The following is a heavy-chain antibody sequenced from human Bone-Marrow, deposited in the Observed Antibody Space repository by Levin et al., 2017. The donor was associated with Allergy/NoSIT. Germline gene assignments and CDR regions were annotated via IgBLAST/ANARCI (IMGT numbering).Heavy chain of an antibody. CDR3: ARAWELLQGFDY. V-gene: IGHV3-11*01. J-gene: IGHJ4*02. D-gene: IGHD1-26*01. CDR1: GFTFSNYY. CDR2: ISPGSSTI. Sequence: GESLKISCAASGFTFSNYYLSWVRQAPGKGLEWIAYISPGSSTIYYADSVEGRFTISRDNAKTSLYLRMNSLRAGDTAIYYCARAWELLQGFDYWGQGTLVTVSS.